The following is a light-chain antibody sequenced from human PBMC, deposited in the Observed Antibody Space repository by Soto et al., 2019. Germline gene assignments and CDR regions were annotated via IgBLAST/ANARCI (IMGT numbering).Light chain of an antibody. Sequence: QSVLTQPPSASGTPGQRVTISCSGSSSNIGSNTVNWYQQLPGTAPKLLIYSNNQRPSGVPDRFPGSKSGTSASLGISGLQSEDEADYYCAAWDDSLNGYVFGTGTKVTVL. CDR2: SNN. J-gene: IGLJ1*01. V-gene: IGLV1-44*01. CDR1: SSNIGSNT. CDR3: AAWDDSLNGYV.